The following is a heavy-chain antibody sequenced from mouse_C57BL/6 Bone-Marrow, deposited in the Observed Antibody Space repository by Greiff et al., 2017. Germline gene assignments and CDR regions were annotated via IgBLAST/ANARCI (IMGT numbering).Heavy chain of an antibody. CDR3: ARPYYSNYWYFDV. V-gene: IGHV1-55*01. CDR1: GYTFTSSW. CDR2: LYPGSGST. Sequence: QVQLQQPGAELVKPGASVKMSCKASGYTFTSSWITWVKQRPGQGLEWIGDLYPGSGSTNYNEKFKSKATLTVDTSSSTAYMQLSSLTSEDSAVYYCARPYYSNYWYFDVWGTGTTVTVSS. J-gene: IGHJ1*03. D-gene: IGHD2-5*01.